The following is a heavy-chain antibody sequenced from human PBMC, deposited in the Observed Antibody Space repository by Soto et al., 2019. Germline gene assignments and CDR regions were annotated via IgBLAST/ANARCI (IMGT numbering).Heavy chain of an antibody. J-gene: IGHJ4*02. CDR2: MSSDGSKI. CDR1: GFDFTYYA. Sequence: QVQLVESGGGVVQPGESLRLACEGSGFDFTYYAMHWVRQAPGKGLESVAVMSSDGSKIHHTDSVKGRFTISRDNSKNTLYLQMNSLRKEDTAVYFCAKDEGVGGTLGLFDYWGQGTLVSVSS. D-gene: IGHD1-26*01. V-gene: IGHV3-30*18. CDR3: AKDEGVGGTLGLFDY.